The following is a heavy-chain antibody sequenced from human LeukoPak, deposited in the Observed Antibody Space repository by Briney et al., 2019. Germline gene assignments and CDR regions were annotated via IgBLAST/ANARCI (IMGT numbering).Heavy chain of an antibody. CDR2: IKQDGSEK. D-gene: IGHD3-22*01. CDR3: ASLYSSGYCDY. Sequence: GGSLRLSCAASGFTFSSYWMSWVRQAPGKGLEWVANIKQDGSEKYYVDSVKGRLIISRDNAKNSLYLQMNSLRAEDTAVYYCASLYSSGYCDYWGQGTLVTVSS. J-gene: IGHJ4*02. CDR1: GFTFSSYW. V-gene: IGHV3-7*01.